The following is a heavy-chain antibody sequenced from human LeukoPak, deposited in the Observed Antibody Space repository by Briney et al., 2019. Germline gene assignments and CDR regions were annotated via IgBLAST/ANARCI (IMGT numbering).Heavy chain of an antibody. CDR3: ARDPGVRFFDWSVDS. J-gene: IGHJ4*02. V-gene: IGHV1-18*01. CDR2: ISTYNGNT. D-gene: IGHD3-9*01. CDR1: GYTFTTYG. Sequence: GASVKVSCKASGYTFTTYGINWVRQAPGQGLEWLGWISTYNGNTNYAQKLQGRATMTTDTSTSTAYMELRSLRSDDTAVYYCARDPGVRFFDWSVDSWGQGTLVTVSS.